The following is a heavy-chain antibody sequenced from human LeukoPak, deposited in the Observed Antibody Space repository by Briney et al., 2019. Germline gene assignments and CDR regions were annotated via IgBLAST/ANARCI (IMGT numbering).Heavy chain of an antibody. CDR3: ARDGIYSATFDAFDI. D-gene: IGHD3-3*02. V-gene: IGHV1-2*02. CDR2: INPNSGGA. CDR1: GYTFTAYY. Sequence: VASVKVSCKASGYTFTAYYLHWVRQAPGQGLEWMGWINPNSGGASFAQKFQGRVTMTRDTSITTAYMELSSLRSDDTAMCYCARDGIYSATFDAFDIWGQGTMVTVSS. J-gene: IGHJ3*02.